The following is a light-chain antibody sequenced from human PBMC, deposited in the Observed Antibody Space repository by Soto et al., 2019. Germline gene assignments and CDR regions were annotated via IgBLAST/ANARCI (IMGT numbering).Light chain of an antibody. CDR3: AVWDDSLAIYV. CDR2: TNN. Sequence: QSALTRPPSASGTPGQRVTISCSGTTSNIGSNLVSWYQQLPGTAPNLLIHTNNKRPSGVPDRFTGSKSGTSASLAISGLQSEDEADYFCAVWDDSLAIYVFGTGTKVTVL. J-gene: IGLJ1*01. CDR1: TSNIGSNL. V-gene: IGLV1-44*01.